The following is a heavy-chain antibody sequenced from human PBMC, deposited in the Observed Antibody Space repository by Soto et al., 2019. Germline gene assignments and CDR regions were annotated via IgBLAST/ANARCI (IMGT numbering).Heavy chain of an antibody. CDR1: GGTFSSYA. CDR3: ARLPVTPLLGAPDYYYGRDV. Sequence: QVQLVQSGAEVKKPGSSVQVSCKASGGTFSSYAISWVRQAPGQGLEWMGGFTPILGTSNYAKKFQGRVTITADKSTGTAYTELSSQRSEDPAVYSCARLPVTPLLGAPDYYYGRDVWGQGTTVTVSS. D-gene: IGHD4-17*01. CDR2: FTPILGTS. V-gene: IGHV1-69*14. J-gene: IGHJ6*02.